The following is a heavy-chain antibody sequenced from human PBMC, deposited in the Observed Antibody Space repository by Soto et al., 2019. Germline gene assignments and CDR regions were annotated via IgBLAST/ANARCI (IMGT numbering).Heavy chain of an antibody. CDR2: ISGSGGST. V-gene: IGHV3-23*01. CDR3: AKVVLYSGPNPGVSYYFDY. Sequence: GGSLRLSCAASGFTFSSYAMSWVRQAPGKGLEWVSAISGSGGSTYYADSVKGRFTISRDNSKNTLYLQMNSLRAEDTAVYYCAKVVLYSGPNPGVSYYFDYWGQGTLVTVSS. J-gene: IGHJ4*02. CDR1: GFTFSSYA. D-gene: IGHD5-12*01.